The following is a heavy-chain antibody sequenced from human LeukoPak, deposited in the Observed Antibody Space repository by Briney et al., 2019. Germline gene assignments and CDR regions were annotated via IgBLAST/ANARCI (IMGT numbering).Heavy chain of an antibody. CDR3: ARDRSPRQYYDTSDYHGAADY. CDR1: GYTFTSYG. CDR2: ISGYNGYT. V-gene: IGHV1-18*01. Sequence: GASVKVSCKASGYTFTSYGINWVRQAPGQGLEWMGWISGYNGYTKYAQKVQGRVTMTTDTSTSTAYMELRSLGSDDTAVYYCARDRSPRQYYDTSDYHGAADYWGQGTLVTVSS. D-gene: IGHD3-22*01. J-gene: IGHJ4*02.